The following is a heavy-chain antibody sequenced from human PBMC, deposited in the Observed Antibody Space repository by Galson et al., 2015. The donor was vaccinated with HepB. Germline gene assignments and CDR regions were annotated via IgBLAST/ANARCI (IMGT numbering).Heavy chain of an antibody. D-gene: IGHD2-2*01. CDR3: ARDQLLWEDDAFDI. CDR2: INAGNGNT. V-gene: IGHV1-3*01. Sequence: SVKVSCKASGYTFTSYAMHWVRQAPGQRLEWMGWINAGNGNTKYSQKFQGRVTITRDTSASTAYMELSSLRSEDTAVYYCARDQLLWEDDAFDIWGQGTMVTVSS. J-gene: IGHJ3*02. CDR1: GYTFTSYA.